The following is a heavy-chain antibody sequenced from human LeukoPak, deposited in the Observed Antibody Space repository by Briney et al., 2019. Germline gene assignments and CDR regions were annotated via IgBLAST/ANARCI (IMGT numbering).Heavy chain of an antibody. J-gene: IGHJ3*02. CDR2: ISGSGGST. CDR3: AKGVQQLAYYDAFDI. Sequence: GGSLRLSCAASGFIFSSYAMTWVRQAPGKGLEWVSAISGSGGSTYYADSVKGRFTISRDNSKNTLYLQMNSLRAEDTAVYYCAKGVQQLAYYDAFDIWGQGTMVTVSS. V-gene: IGHV3-23*01. CDR1: GFIFSSYA. D-gene: IGHD6-13*01.